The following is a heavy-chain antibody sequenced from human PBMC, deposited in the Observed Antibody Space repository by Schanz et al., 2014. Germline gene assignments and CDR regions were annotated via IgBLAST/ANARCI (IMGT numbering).Heavy chain of an antibody. Sequence: EVQLLESGGGLIQPGGSLRLSCAASGFTFRSYAMSWVRQAPGKGLEWVSVISGSGDHTHYADSVKGRFTISRDTSGNTLYLQMNSLRAEDTAVYFCARDGGRDGYNLAFDVWGQGTLVTVSS. V-gene: IGHV3-23*01. CDR3: ARDGGRDGYNLAFDV. CDR2: ISGSGDHT. D-gene: IGHD5-12*01. J-gene: IGHJ3*01. CDR1: GFTFRSYA.